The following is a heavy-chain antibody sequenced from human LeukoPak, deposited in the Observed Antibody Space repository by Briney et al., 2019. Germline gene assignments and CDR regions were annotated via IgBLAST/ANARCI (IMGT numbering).Heavy chain of an antibody. J-gene: IGHJ5*02. Sequence: PSETLSLTCTVSGGSISSSDYYWGWIRQPPGKGLEWVGSIYYGGSTYYNPSLKSRVTISVDTSMNQFSLKLSFVTTADTAVYYCARALGYCSGGSCTRGYNWFDPWGQGTLVTVPS. CDR1: GGSISSSDYY. CDR3: ARALGYCSGGSCTRGYNWFDP. CDR2: IYYGGST. D-gene: IGHD2-15*01. V-gene: IGHV4-39*01.